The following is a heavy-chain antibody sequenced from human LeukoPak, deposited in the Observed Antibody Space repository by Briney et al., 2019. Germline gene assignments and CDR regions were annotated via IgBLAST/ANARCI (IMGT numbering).Heavy chain of an antibody. D-gene: IGHD6-19*01. J-gene: IGHJ4*02. CDR3: AREGSSGSYFDY. Sequence: PSQTLSLTCTVSGGSISSGSYYWSWIRQPAGKGLEWIGRIYTSGSTNYNPSLKSRVTISVDTSKNQFSLKLSSVTAADTAVYYCAREGSSGSYFDYWGQGTLVTVSS. CDR1: GGSISSGSYY. CDR2: IYTSGST. V-gene: IGHV4-61*02.